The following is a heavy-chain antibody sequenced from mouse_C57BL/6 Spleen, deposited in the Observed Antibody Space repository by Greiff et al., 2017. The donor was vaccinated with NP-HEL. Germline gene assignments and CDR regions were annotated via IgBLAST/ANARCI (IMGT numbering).Heavy chain of an antibody. CDR3: AREGLRPYYAMDY. Sequence: QVQLQQSGPELVKPGASVKIFCKASGYAFSSSWMNWVKQRPGKGLEWIGRIYPGDGDTNYNGKCKGKATLTADKSASTAYMQLSSLTSEDSAVYFCAREGLRPYYAMDYWGQGTSVTVSS. CDR2: IYPGDGDT. J-gene: IGHJ4*01. V-gene: IGHV1-82*01. CDR1: GYAFSSSW. D-gene: IGHD2-4*01.